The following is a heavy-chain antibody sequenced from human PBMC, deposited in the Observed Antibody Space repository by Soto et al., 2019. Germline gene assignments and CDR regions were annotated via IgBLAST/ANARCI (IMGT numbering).Heavy chain of an antibody. Sequence: ASVKVSCKASGYTFTSYGISWVRQAPGQGLEWMGWISAYNGNTNYAQKLQGRVTMTTDTSTSTAYMELRSLRSDDTAVYYCARGPRCTIFGVVIPHPFDYWGQGTLVTVSS. V-gene: IGHV1-18*04. CDR1: GYTFTSYG. D-gene: IGHD3-3*01. CDR2: ISAYNGNT. J-gene: IGHJ4*02. CDR3: ARGPRCTIFGVVIPHPFDY.